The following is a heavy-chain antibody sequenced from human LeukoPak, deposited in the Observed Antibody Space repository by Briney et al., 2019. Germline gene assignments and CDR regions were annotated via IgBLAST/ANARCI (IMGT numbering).Heavy chain of an antibody. Sequence: GGSLRLSCVGSRFIISSYWMSWVRQAPGKGLEWVANIKQDGSEIYYLDSVKGRFTISRDNAKNSLYLQMNGLRVEDTAVYYCAGESVAVPAYYWGQGTLVTVSS. CDR1: RFIISSYW. J-gene: IGHJ4*02. D-gene: IGHD3-22*01. CDR3: AGESVAVPAYY. CDR2: IKQDGSEI. V-gene: IGHV3-7*01.